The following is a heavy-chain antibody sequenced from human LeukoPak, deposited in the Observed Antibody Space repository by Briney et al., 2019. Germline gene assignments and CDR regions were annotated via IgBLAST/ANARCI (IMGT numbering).Heavy chain of an antibody. CDR1: GFTFSSYG. Sequence: PGGSLRLSCAASGFTFSSYGTHWVRQAPGKGLEWVAVISYDGSNKYYADSVKGRFTISRDNSKNTLYLQMNSLRAEDTAVYYCASQLVFDAFDIWGQGTMVTVSS. CDR3: ASQLVFDAFDI. J-gene: IGHJ3*02. CDR2: ISYDGSNK. V-gene: IGHV3-30*03. D-gene: IGHD6-13*01.